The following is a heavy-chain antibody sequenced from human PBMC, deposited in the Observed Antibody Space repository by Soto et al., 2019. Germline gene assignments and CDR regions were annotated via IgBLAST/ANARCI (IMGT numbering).Heavy chain of an antibody. CDR3: ARDAVGGDRYFDY. D-gene: IGHD2-21*02. J-gene: IGHJ4*02. Sequence: SETLSLTCTVSGGSISSGRYYWSWIRQHPGKGLEWIGYIYYSGSTYYNPSLKSRVTISVDTSKNQFSLKLSSVTAADTAVYYCARDAVGGDRYFDYWGQGTLVTVSS. CDR1: GGSISSGRYY. CDR2: IYYSGST. V-gene: IGHV4-31*03.